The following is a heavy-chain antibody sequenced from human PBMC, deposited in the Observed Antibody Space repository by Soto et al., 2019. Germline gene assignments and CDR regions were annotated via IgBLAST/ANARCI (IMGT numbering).Heavy chain of an antibody. Sequence: SQTLSLTCTVSGGSITSCGYYQSWIRQHPGKGLEWIGYIYYSGSTYYNPSLKSRVTISVDTSKNQFSLKLSSVTAADTAVYYCARGYSGRGVGTIGFDYWGQGTPVTSPQ. J-gene: IGHJ4*02. CDR3: ARGYSGRGVGTIGFDY. D-gene: IGHD5-12*01. CDR1: GGSITSCGYY. V-gene: IGHV4-31*03. CDR2: IYYSGST.